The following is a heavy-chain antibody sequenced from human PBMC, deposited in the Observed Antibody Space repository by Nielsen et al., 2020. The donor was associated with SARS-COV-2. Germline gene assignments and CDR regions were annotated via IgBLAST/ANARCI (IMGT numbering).Heavy chain of an antibody. D-gene: IGHD6-19*01. CDR1: GGTFSSYA. CDR3: ARDPAVTGHFDY. CDR2: INPNGGST. J-gene: IGHJ4*02. V-gene: IGHV1-46*01. Sequence: ASVKVSCKASGGTFSSYAISWVRQAPGQGLEWMGIINPNGGSTSSAQKFQGRVTMTRDTSTSTVYMEVSSLRSEDTAVYYCARDPAVTGHFDYWGQGTLVTVSS.